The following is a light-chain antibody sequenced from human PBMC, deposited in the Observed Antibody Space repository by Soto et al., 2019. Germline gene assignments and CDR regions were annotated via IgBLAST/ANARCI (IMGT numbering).Light chain of an antibody. CDR2: GAA. J-gene: IGKJ1*01. Sequence: EIVMTQSPGTLSLSPGERATLSCRASQSVSSSYLAWYQQKPGQAPRLLIYGAASRATGIPDRFSGSGSGTDFTLTISRLEPEDFVVYYCHLYGSSPPWTFGQGTKVDIK. CDR1: QSVSSSY. CDR3: HLYGSSPPWT. V-gene: IGKV3-20*01.